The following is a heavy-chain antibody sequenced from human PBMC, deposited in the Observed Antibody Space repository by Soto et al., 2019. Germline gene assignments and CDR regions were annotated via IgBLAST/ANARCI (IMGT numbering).Heavy chain of an antibody. CDR3: ARDGDDSSYGMDA. D-gene: IGHD3-22*01. CDR1: GGSISSGGYS. CDR2: IYHSGST. J-gene: IGHJ6*02. Sequence: SETLSLTCAVSGGSISSGGYSWSWIRQPPGKGLEWIGYIYHSGSTYYNPSLKSRVTISVDRSKNQFSLKLSSVTAADTAVYYCARDGDDSSYGMDAWGQGSKVSVAS. V-gene: IGHV4-30-2*01.